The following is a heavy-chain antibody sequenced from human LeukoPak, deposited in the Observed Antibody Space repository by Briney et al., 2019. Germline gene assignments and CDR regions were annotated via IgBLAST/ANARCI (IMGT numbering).Heavy chain of an antibody. CDR1: GFTFSNAW. Sequence: SGGSLRLSCAASGFTFSNAWMTWVRQAPGKGLEWVGRIKSKTNGGIIDYAAPVKGRFTISRDDSTNTLYLQMNSLGTEDTAVYYCTAMLRGANSYDYWGQGTLVTVSS. V-gene: IGHV3-15*01. CDR3: TAMLRGANSYDY. CDR2: IKSKTNGGII. J-gene: IGHJ4*02. D-gene: IGHD3-10*01.